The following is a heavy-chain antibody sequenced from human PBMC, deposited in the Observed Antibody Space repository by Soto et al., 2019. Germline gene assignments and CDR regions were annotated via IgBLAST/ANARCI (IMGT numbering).Heavy chain of an antibody. CDR2: INPNSGGT. V-gene: IGHV1-2*02. CDR3: ARVAYDILTGYYIGGGFDP. J-gene: IGHJ5*02. Sequence: ASVKVSCKASGYTFSGYYMHWVRQAPGQGLEWMGWINPNSGGTKFAEKFQGRVTMTRDTSISTAYMELSRLRSDDTAVYYCARVAYDILTGYYIGGGFDPWGQGTLVTVSS. CDR1: GYTFSGYY. D-gene: IGHD3-9*01.